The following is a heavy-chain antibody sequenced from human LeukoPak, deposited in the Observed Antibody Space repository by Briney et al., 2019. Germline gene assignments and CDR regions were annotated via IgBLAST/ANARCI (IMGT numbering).Heavy chain of an antibody. CDR2: IKDDGSA. D-gene: IGHD2-2*02. J-gene: IGHJ4*02. V-gene: IGHV3-74*01. Sequence: GGSLRLSCAASGLIFSGHWMHWVRQAPGKGLVWVSRIKDDGSAIYADSVKGRFTISRDNARNTLYLQVNSLRAEDAAVYYCATGPYTAYLHWGQGTLVTVSS. CDR1: GLIFSGHW. CDR3: ATGPYTAYLH.